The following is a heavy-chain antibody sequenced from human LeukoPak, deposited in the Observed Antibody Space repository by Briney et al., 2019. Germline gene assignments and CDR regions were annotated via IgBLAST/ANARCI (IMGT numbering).Heavy chain of an antibody. CDR1: GFTFSDYA. Sequence: GGSLRLSCAASGFTFSDYAMHWVRQAPGKGLEWVAVISYHGIDKYYSDSVRGRFTISRDNSQNMLYLQMTSLTDADTAVYFCAKVYVLMRGTPENWFDPWGQGTLVTVSS. J-gene: IGHJ5*02. V-gene: IGHV3-30*18. CDR3: AKVYVLMRGTPENWFDP. D-gene: IGHD1-14*01. CDR2: ISYHGIDK.